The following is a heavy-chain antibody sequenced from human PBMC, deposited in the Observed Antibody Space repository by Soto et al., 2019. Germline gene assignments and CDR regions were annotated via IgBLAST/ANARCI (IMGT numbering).Heavy chain of an antibody. CDR1: GFTFSSYA. D-gene: IGHD2-2*01. CDR2: ISYDGSNK. Sequence: GGSLRLSCAASGFTFSSYAMHWVRQAPGKGLEWVAVISYDGSNKYYADSGKGRFTIARDNSKNTLYLQMNSLRAEDTAVYYCAREAQGPSIVVVPAAPSGYYYYGMDVWGQGTTVTVSS. J-gene: IGHJ6*02. CDR3: AREAQGPSIVVVPAAPSGYYYYGMDV. V-gene: IGHV3-30-3*01.